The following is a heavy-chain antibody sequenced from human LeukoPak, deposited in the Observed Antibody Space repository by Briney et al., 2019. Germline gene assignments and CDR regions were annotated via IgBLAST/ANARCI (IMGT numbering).Heavy chain of an antibody. CDR1: GSSISTAVY. J-gene: IGHJ4*02. CDR2: IYYSGST. CDR3: ARSGFGYDYRY. Sequence: PSETLSLTCTVSGSSISTAVYWGWIRQPPGKGLEWIGSIYYSGSTYYNPSLKSRVTISVDTSKNQFSLKLSSVTAADTAVYYCARSGFGYDYRYWGQGTLVTVSS. V-gene: IGHV4-38-2*02. D-gene: IGHD5-12*01.